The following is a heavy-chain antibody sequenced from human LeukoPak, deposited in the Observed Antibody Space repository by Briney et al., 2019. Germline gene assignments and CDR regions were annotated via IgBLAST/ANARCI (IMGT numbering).Heavy chain of an antibody. D-gene: IGHD6-19*01. CDR1: GFTFDDYA. Sequence: GGSLRLSCAASGFTFDDYAMHWVRQAPGKGLEWVSGISWNSGSIGYADSVKGRFTISRDSAKNSLYLQMNSLRAEDTALYYCATGWYWGQGTLVTVSS. J-gene: IGHJ4*02. CDR2: ISWNSGSI. V-gene: IGHV3-9*01. CDR3: ATGWY.